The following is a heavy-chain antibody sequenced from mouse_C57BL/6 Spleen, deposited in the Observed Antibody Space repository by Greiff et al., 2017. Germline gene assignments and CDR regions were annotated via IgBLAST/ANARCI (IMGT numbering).Heavy chain of an antibody. V-gene: IGHV1-39*01. CDR1: GYSFTDYN. D-gene: IGHD2-2*01. Sequence: VQLQQSGPELVKPGASVKISCKASGYSFTDYNMNWVKQSNGKSLEWIGVINPKYGTTSYNQKLPGKATLTVDQSSSTAYMQRNSLTSEDSAVYYGASGDDLCGYWGQGTTLTVAS. J-gene: IGHJ2*01. CDR3: ASGDDLCGY. CDR2: INPKYGTT.